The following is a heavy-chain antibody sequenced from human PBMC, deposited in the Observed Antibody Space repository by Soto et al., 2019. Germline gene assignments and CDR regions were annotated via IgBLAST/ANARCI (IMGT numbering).Heavy chain of an antibody. D-gene: IGHD3-10*01. CDR2: IYYSGST. Sequence: SETLSLTCTVSGGSISSGGYYWSWIRQHPGKGLEWIGYIYYSGSTYYNPSLKSRVTISVDTSKNQFSLRLSSVTAADTAVYYCARGREVRNWFDPWGQGTLVTVSS. J-gene: IGHJ5*02. V-gene: IGHV4-31*03. CDR3: ARGREVRNWFDP. CDR1: GGSISSGGYY.